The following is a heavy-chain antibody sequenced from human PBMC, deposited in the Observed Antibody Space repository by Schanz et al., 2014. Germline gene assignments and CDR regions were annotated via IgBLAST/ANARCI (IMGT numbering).Heavy chain of an antibody. J-gene: IGHJ4*02. CDR1: GYAFSKYG. V-gene: IGHV1-18*04. CDR3: ERKGMPPIWSGYPYFFDF. Sequence: QAQLLQSGAEMKKPGASVNVSCKASGYAFSKYGINWVRQAPGQGLEWMGWINAYNGDRKYAQNFQDRVTMTTDTSTRKVDMEVKRRKEEEKEGEEGERKGMPPIWSGYPYFFDFWGQGTLVTVSS. CDR2: INAYNGDR. D-gene: IGHD3-3*01.